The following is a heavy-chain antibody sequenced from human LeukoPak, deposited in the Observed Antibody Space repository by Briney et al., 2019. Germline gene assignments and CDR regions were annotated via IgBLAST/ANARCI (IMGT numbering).Heavy chain of an antibody. V-gene: IGHV4-59*12. D-gene: IGHD6-13*01. CDR2: IYHSGST. J-gene: IGHJ5*02. CDR3: ARDTAAAGTGWFDP. CDR1: GGSISSYY. Sequence: SETLSLTCTVSGGSISSYYWSWIRQPPGKGLEWIGYIYHSGSTYYNPSLKSRVTISVDRSKNQFSLKLSSVTAADTAVYYCARDTAAAGTGWFDPWGQGTLVTVSS.